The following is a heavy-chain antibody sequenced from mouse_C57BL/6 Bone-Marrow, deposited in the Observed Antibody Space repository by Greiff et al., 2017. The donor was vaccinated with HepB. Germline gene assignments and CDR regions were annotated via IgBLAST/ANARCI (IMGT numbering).Heavy chain of an antibody. Sequence: EVMLVESGGGLVQPKGSLKLSCAASGFTFNTYAMHWVRQAPGKGLEWVARIRRKSSNYATYYADSLKDRFTISRDDSQSMLYLQMNTLKTEDTAMYYCVRVGKPRAIDYWGQGTSVTVSS. V-gene: IGHV10-3*01. CDR2: IRRKSSNYAT. CDR1: GFTFNTYA. J-gene: IGHJ4*01. CDR3: VRVGKPRAIDY.